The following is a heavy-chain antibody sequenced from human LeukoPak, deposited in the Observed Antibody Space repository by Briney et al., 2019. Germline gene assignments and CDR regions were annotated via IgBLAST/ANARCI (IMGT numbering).Heavy chain of an antibody. CDR3: ARVLVSGVAAWAY. J-gene: IGHJ4*01. D-gene: IGHD3-3*01. V-gene: IGHV1-2*02. CDR2: MSPYNGEA. CDR1: GYTLTANS. Sequence: GASVKVSCKASGYTLTANSIHWLRQAPGQGLEWMGWMSPYNGEAVSVQKFQGRVTMTMDTSISTAYMELSGLTSDGAAVYFCARVLVSGVAAWAYWGHGTLVTVSS.